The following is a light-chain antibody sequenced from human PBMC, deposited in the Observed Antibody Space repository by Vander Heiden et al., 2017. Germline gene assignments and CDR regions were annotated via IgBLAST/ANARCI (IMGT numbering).Light chain of an antibody. J-gene: IGKJ4*01. V-gene: IGKV1-39*01. CDR3: QQSESNPRLT. CDR1: QSISSY. CDR2: AAS. Sequence: IQLTHSPSSRSASVGDRVTITCRASQSISSYLNWYQQKPGKAPKLLIYAASSLQSGVPSRFSGSGSGKDVTLTISSRQPEEFATYYCQQSESNPRLTFGGGTKVEIK.